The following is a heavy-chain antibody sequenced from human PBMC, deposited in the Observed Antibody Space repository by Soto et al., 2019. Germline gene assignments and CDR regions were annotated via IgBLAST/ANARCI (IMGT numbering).Heavy chain of an antibody. Sequence: GGSLRLSCAASGFTFSSYWMSWVRQAPGKGLEWVANIKQDGSEKYYVDSVKGRFTISRDNAKISLYLQMNSLRAEDTAVYYCARVQYYGSGSYRENIHFDYWGQGTLVTVSS. D-gene: IGHD3-10*01. J-gene: IGHJ4*02. CDR3: ARVQYYGSGSYRENIHFDY. CDR1: GFTFSSYW. CDR2: IKQDGSEK. V-gene: IGHV3-7*01.